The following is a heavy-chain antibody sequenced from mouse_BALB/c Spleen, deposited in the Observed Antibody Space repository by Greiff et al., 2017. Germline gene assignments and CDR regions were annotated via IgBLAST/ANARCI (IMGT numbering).Heavy chain of an antibody. D-gene: IGHD2-1*01. Sequence: DVKLQESGPGLVKPSQSLSLTCSVTGYSITSGYYWNWIRQFPGNKLEWMGYISYDGSNNYNPSLKNRISITRDTSKNQFFLKLNSVTTEDTATYYCARADGNYVTWFAYWGQGTLVTVSA. CDR3: ARADGNYVTWFAY. V-gene: IGHV3-6*02. J-gene: IGHJ3*01. CDR2: ISYDGSN. CDR1: GYSITSGYY.